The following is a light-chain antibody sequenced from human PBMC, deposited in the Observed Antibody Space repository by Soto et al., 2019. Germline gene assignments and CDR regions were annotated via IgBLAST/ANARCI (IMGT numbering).Light chain of an antibody. Sequence: EIVLTQSPATLSVSPGERATLSCRASQSVSSYLAWYQQKPGQAPRLLIYDASNRATGIPTRFSGSGSGTDFTLTISSLEPDDFATYYCQQKGTFGPGTKVDIK. V-gene: IGKV3-11*01. CDR2: DAS. J-gene: IGKJ3*01. CDR3: QQKGT. CDR1: QSVSSY.